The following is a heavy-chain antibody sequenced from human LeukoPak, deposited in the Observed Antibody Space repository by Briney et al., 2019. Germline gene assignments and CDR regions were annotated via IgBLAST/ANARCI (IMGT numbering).Heavy chain of an antibody. J-gene: IGHJ6*03. V-gene: IGHV4-34*01. CDR3: ARRLGRKFGERFYYYHYMDV. CDR1: GGSFSGYY. D-gene: IGHD3-10*01. Sequence: SETLSLTCAVYGGSFSGYYWSWIRQPPGKGLEWIGEMNHSGSTNYNPSLKSRVTISVDTSKNQFSLKLSSVTAADTAVYYCARRLGRKFGERFYYYHYMDVWGKGTTVTVSS. CDR2: MNHSGST.